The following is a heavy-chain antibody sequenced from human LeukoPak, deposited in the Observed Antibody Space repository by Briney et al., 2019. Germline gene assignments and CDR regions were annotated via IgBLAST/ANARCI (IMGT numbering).Heavy chain of an antibody. Sequence: PGGSLRLSCAASGFTFYAYGMSWVRQAPGKGLEWVSVTYSGGSTSHADSVKGRFTVSRDDSKNMVYLQMNSMRHDDTAVYYCARTYYDYRVGTNYFDYWGQGTLVTVSS. CDR1: GFTFYAYG. CDR3: ARTYYDYRVGTNYFDY. J-gene: IGHJ4*02. V-gene: IGHV3-66*01. D-gene: IGHD3-3*01. CDR2: TYSGGST.